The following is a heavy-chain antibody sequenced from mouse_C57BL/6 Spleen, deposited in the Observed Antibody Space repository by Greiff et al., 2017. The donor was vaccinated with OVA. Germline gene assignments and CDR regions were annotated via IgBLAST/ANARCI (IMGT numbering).Heavy chain of an antibody. CDR2: ILPGSGST. V-gene: IGHV1-9*01. D-gene: IGHD2-4*01. CDR3: ATTMITRKAAWFAY. J-gene: IGHJ3*01. Sequence: VQLQQSGAELMKPGASVKLSCKATGYTFTGYWIAWVKQRPGHGLEWIGDILPGSGSTNYNEKFKGKATFTADTSSNTAYMQLSSLTTEDSAIYDCATTMITRKAAWFAYWGQGTLVTVSA. CDR1: GYTFTGYW.